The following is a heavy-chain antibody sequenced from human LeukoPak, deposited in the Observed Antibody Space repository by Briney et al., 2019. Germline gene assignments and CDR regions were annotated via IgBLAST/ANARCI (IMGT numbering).Heavy chain of an antibody. J-gene: IGHJ3*02. CDR3: ARDRSYYGSGSYYHYDAFDI. V-gene: IGHV4-4*07. Sequence: SETLSLTCTVSGGSISSYYWSWIRQPAGKGLEWIGRIYTSGSTNYNPSLKSGVTMSVDTSKNQFSLKLSSVTAADTAVYYCARDRSYYGSGSYYHYDAFDIWGQGTMVTVSS. CDR2: IYTSGST. D-gene: IGHD3-10*01. CDR1: GGSISSYY.